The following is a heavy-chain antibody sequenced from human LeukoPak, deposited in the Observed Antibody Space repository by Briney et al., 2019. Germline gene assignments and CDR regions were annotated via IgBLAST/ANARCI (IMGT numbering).Heavy chain of an antibody. J-gene: IGHJ4*02. V-gene: IGHV3-48*02. CDR3: ASGYYYDSSGYPYGDY. D-gene: IGHD3-22*01. CDR1: GFTFSSYS. Sequence: GGSLRLSCAASGFTFSSYSMNWVRQAPGKGLEWVSYISSSSSTIYYADSVKGRFTISRDNAKNSLYLQMNSLRDEDTAVYYCASGYYYDSSGYPYGDYWGQGTLVTVSS. CDR2: ISSSSSTI.